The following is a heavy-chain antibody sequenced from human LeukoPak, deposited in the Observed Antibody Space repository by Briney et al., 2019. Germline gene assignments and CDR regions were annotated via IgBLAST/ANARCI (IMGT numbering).Heavy chain of an antibody. V-gene: IGHV3-7*01. D-gene: IGHD2-2*01. CDR3: ARCSNNYYYYMDV. CDR2: INQDGSEK. J-gene: IGHJ6*03. Sequence: GGSLRPSCAASGFTFSTYWMSWVRQAPGKGLERVANINQDGSEKHSVDSVKGRFTISRDNAKNSLYLQMNSLRAEDTAVYFCARCSNNYYYYMDVWGKGTTVTVSS. CDR1: GFTFSTYW.